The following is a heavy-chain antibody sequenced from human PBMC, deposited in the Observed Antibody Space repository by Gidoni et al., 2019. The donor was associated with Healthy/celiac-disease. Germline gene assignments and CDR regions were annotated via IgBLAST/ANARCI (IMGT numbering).Heavy chain of an antibody. V-gene: IGHV4-34*01. D-gene: IGHD6-6*01. CDR1: GGSFSGYY. J-gene: IGHJ4*02. CDR3: ARALNSSYGTTFDY. CDR2: INHSGST. Sequence: QVQLQQWGAGLLKPSETLSLTCAVYGGSFSGYYWSWIRQPPGKGLEWIGEINHSGSTNYNPSLKSRITISVDKAKNQFSLKLSSVTAADTAVYYCARALNSSYGTTFDYWGQGTLVTVSS.